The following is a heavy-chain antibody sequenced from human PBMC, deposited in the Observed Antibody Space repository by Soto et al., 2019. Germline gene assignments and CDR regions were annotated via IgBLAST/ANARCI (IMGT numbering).Heavy chain of an antibody. CDR1: GYTFTSYY. J-gene: IGHJ6*02. D-gene: IGHD3-3*01. CDR2: INPSGGST. Sequence: ASVKVSCKASGYTFTSYYMHWVRQAPGQGLEWMGIINPSGGSTSYAQKFQGRVTMTRDTSTSTVYMELSSLRSEDTAVYYCARDLRFLEWLPLNHYYYYGMDVWGQGTTVTVSS. V-gene: IGHV1-46*01. CDR3: ARDLRFLEWLPLNHYYYYGMDV.